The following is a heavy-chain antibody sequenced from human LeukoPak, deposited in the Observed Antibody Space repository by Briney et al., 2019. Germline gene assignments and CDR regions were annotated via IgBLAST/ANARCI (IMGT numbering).Heavy chain of an antibody. CDR1: GYSFTSYW. CDR2: IYPGDSDT. V-gene: IGHV5-51*01. Sequence: GESLKISCKGSGYSFTSYWIGWVRQMPGKGLEWMGIIYPGDSDTRYSPSFQGQVTISADKSISTAYLQWSSLKASDTAMYYCARQGWYCSSTSCYEEYYYYGMDLWGQGTTVTVSS. CDR3: ARQGWYCSSTSCYEEYYYYGMDL. J-gene: IGHJ6*02. D-gene: IGHD2-2*01.